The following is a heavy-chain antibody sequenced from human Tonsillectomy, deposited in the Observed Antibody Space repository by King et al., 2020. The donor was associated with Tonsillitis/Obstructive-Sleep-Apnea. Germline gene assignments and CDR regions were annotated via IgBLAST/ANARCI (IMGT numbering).Heavy chain of an antibody. V-gene: IGHV3-30*04. CDR3: ARESAPYNYYMDV. Sequence: VQLVESGGGVVQPGRSLRLSCAASGFTFSSCALHWVRRAPGKGLERVAVISYDGSNKYYADSVKGRFTISRDNSKNTLSLQMNSLRAEDTAVYYCARESAPYNYYMDVWGKGTQVTVSS. CDR1: GFTFSSCA. CDR2: ISYDGSNK. D-gene: IGHD3-3*01. J-gene: IGHJ6*03.